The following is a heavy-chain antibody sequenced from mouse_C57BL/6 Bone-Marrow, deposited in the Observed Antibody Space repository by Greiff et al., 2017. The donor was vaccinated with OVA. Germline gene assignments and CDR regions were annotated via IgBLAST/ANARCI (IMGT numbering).Heavy chain of an antibody. CDR3: ARGGYYGSSFDY. J-gene: IGHJ2*01. D-gene: IGHD1-1*01. Sequence: QVQLQQSGAELVKPGASVKLSCKASGYTFTSYWMHWVKQRPGQGLEWIGMIHPNSGSTNYNEKFKSKATLTVDKSSSTAYMQLSSLTSEDSAVYYCARGGYYGSSFDYWGQGTTLTVSS. V-gene: IGHV1-64*01. CDR2: IHPNSGST. CDR1: GYTFTSYW.